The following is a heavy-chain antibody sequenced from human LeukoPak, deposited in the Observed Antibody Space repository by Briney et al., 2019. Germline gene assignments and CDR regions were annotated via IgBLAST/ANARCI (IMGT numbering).Heavy chain of an antibody. Sequence: SETLSLTCTVSGGSISTYYWSWIRQPPGKGLEWTGYIYYTGSTSYNPSLKSRVTMSLDASKNQFSLELNSVTPADTAVYYCARGGNYWPQWWFDPWGRGTLVSVSS. J-gene: IGHJ5*02. V-gene: IGHV4-59*01. CDR1: GGSISTYY. D-gene: IGHD1-26*01. CDR3: ARGGNYWPQWWFDP. CDR2: IYYTGST.